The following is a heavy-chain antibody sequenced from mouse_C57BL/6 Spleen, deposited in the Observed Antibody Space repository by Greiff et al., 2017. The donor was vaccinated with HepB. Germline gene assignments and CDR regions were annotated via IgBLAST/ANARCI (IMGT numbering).Heavy chain of an antibody. CDR3: AREGYYDYDKDYYAMDY. CDR1: GYTFTNYW. CDR2: IYPGGGYT. Sequence: VQLQQSGAELVRPGTSVKMSCKASGYTFTNYWIGWAKQRPGHGLEWIGDIYPGGGYTNYNEKFKGKATLTADKSSSTAYMQFSSLTSEDSAIYYCAREGYYDYDKDYYAMDYWGQGTSVTVSS. J-gene: IGHJ4*01. V-gene: IGHV1-63*01. D-gene: IGHD2-4*01.